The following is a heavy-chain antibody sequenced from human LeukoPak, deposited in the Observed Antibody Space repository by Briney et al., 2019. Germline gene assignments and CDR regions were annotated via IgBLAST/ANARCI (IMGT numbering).Heavy chain of an antibody. CDR2: INPSGGST. J-gene: IGHJ4*02. CDR3: ARERIRYSSGWRDQFDY. CDR1: GYTFTSYY. Sequence: ASVTVSCKASGYTFTSYYMHWVRQAPGQGLEWMGIINPSGGSTSYAQKFQGRVTMTRDTSTSTVYMELSSLRSEDTAVYYCARERIRYSSGWRDQFDYWGQGTLVTVSS. D-gene: IGHD6-19*01. V-gene: IGHV1-46*01.